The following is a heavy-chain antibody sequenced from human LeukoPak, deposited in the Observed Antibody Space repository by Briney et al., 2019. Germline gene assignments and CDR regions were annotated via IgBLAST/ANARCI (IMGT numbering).Heavy chain of an antibody. D-gene: IGHD3-10*01. CDR1: GGSISSYY. V-gene: IGHV4-59*01. Sequence: SETLSLTCTVSGGSISSYYWSWIRQPPGKGLEWIGYIYYSGSTNYNPSLKSRVTISVDTSKNQFSLKLSSVTAADTAVYYCAFGPSGSLPMDVWGKGTTVTVSS. CDR2: IYYSGST. J-gene: IGHJ6*03. CDR3: AFGPSGSLPMDV.